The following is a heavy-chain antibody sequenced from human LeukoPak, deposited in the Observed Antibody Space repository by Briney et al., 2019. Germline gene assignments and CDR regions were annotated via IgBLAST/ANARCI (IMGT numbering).Heavy chain of an antibody. V-gene: IGHV3-7*01. CDR3: ATSSWNDGDGVFDY. CDR1: GFTFSSYW. J-gene: IGHJ4*02. CDR2: IKQDGSEK. Sequence: PGGSLRLSCAASGFTFSSYWMSWVRQAPGKGLEWVANIKQDGSEKYYVDSVKGRFTISRDNAKNSLYLQMNSLRADDTAVYYCATSSWNDGDGVFDYWGQGTLVTVSS. D-gene: IGHD1-1*01.